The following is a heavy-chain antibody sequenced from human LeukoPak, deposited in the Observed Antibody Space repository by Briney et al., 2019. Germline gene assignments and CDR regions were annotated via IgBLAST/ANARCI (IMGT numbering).Heavy chain of an antibody. V-gene: IGHV4-39*07. D-gene: IGHD3-3*01. CDR3: ARAPFGVVIMDNWSYP. Sequence: SETLSLTCTVSGGSISSSSYYWGWIRQPPGMGLEWIGSIYYSGSTYYNPSLKSRVTISVDTSKNQFSLKLRSVTAADTAVYYCARAPFGVVIMDNWSYPWGQGTLVTVSS. J-gene: IGHJ5*02. CDR1: GGSISSSSYY. CDR2: IYYSGST.